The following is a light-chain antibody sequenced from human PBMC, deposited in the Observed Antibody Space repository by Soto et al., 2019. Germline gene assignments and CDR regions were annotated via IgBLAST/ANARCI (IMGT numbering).Light chain of an antibody. CDR1: SSDIGGYNY. V-gene: IGLV2-14*01. Sequence: QSALTQPASVSGSPGQSITISCTGSSSDIGGYNYVSWYQQYPGKAPKHIIYEVSNRPSGISNRFSASKSGNTASLTISGLQAGEGTDYYCSSFTDRDTWVFGGGTKLTVL. CDR3: SSFTDRDTWV. J-gene: IGLJ3*02. CDR2: EVS.